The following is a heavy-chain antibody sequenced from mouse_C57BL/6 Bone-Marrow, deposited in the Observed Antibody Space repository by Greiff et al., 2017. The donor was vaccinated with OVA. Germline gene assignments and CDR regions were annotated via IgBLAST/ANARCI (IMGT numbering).Heavy chain of an antibody. D-gene: IGHD1-1*01. CDR2: VFPGSGST. CDR3: ARWGVIATEYFDV. CDR1: GYTFTSYW. J-gene: IGHJ1*03. Sequence: VQLQQSGPELVRPGASVKISCKAPGYTFTSYWMHWVRQRPGPGLAWIGEVFPGSGSTYYNEKFKGKATLTVDTSSSTAYMQHSSLTSEDSAVYSCARWGVIATEYFDVWGTGTTVTVSS. V-gene: IGHV1-56*01.